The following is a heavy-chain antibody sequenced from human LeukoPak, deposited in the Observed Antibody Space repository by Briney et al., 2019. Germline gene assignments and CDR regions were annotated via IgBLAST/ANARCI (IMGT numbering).Heavy chain of an antibody. CDR3: ARVDGVVPYYFDY. CDR1: GFTFSSYE. D-gene: IGHD2-2*01. V-gene: IGHV3-48*03. Sequence: GGSLRLSCAASGFTFSSYEMNWVRQAPGKGLEWVSYIRSSGSTIYYADSVKGRFTISRDNAKNSLYLRMNSLRAEDTAVYYCARVDGVVPYYFDYWGQGTLVTVSS. CDR2: IRSSGSTI. J-gene: IGHJ4*02.